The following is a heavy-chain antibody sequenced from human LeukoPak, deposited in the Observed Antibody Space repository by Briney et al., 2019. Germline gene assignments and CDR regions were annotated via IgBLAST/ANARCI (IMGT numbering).Heavy chain of an antibody. Sequence: GGSLRLSCAASGFTFSSYWMSWVRQAPGKGLGWVANIKQDGSEKYYVDSVKGRFTISRDNAKNSLYLQMNSLRAEDTAVYYCARLGEYSSSTALFDSGWGQGTLVTVSS. CDR3: ARLGEYSSSTALFDSG. CDR1: GFTFSSYW. V-gene: IGHV3-7*01. CDR2: IKQDGSEK. J-gene: IGHJ4*02. D-gene: IGHD6-6*01.